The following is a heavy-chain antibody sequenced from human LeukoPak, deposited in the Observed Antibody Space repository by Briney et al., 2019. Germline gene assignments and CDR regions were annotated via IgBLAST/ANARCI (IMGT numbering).Heavy chain of an antibody. V-gene: IGHV3-53*01. J-gene: IGHJ4*02. CDR3: ARGVEPLAANTLAY. D-gene: IGHD1-14*01. CDR2: LYSDGNT. CDR1: GFTVITND. Sequence: GGSLRLSCAASGFTVITNDMTWVRQAPGKGLEWVSVLYSDGNTKYADSVQGRFTISRDNSKNTLYLEMNSLSPDDTAVYYCARGVEPLAANTLAYWGQGTMVTVSS.